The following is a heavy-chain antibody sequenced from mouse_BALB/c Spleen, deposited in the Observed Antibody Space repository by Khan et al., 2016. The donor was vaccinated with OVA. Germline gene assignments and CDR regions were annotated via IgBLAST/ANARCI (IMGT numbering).Heavy chain of an antibody. J-gene: IGHJ3*01. CDR1: GDSITSGY. V-gene: IGHV3-8*02. CDR3: ARYDYDYDGAFAY. CDR2: ISSSGST. D-gene: IGHD2-4*01. Sequence: EVQLQESGPSLVKPSQTLSLTCSVTGDSITSGYWNWIRKFPGNKLEYMGYISSSGSTYYNPSLKSRISITRATSKNQYYLQLNSVTTEDTATYYCARYDYDYDGAFAYWGQGTLVTVSA.